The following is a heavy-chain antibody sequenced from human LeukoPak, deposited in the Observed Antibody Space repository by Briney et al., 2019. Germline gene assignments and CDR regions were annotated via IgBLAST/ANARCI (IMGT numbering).Heavy chain of an antibody. CDR1: GYTFTSYD. V-gene: IGHV1-8*01. CDR2: MNPNSGNT. J-gene: IGHJ6*02. D-gene: IGHD3-10*01. CDR3: ARSGAYYYGSGRPYGMDV. Sequence: ASVKVSCKASGYTFTSYDINWVRQATGQGLEWMGWMNPNSGNTGYAQKFQGRVTMTRNTSISTAYMELSSLRPEDTAVYYCARSGAYYYGSGRPYGMDVWGQGTTVTVSS.